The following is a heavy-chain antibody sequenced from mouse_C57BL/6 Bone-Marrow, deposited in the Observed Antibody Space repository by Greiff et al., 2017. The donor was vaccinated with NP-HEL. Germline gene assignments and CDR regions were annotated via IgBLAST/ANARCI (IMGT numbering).Heavy chain of an antibody. J-gene: IGHJ2*01. CDR3: ARGGYDGYQYYFDY. Sequence: EVKLMESGGGLVKPGGSLKLSCAASGFTFSSYAMSWFRQTPEKRLAWVATISDGGSYTYYPDNVKGRFTISRDNAKNNLYLQMSHLKSEDTAMYYCARGGYDGYQYYFDYWGQGTTLTVSS. CDR2: ISDGGSYT. CDR1: GFTFSSYA. V-gene: IGHV5-4*03. D-gene: IGHD2-3*01.